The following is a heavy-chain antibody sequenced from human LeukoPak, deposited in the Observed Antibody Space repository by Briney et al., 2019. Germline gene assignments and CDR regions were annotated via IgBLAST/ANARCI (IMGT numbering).Heavy chain of an antibody. CDR1: GFTFRNFW. D-gene: IGHD6-19*01. V-gene: IGHV3-74*01. CDR2: VNSDGSIT. Sequence: GGSLRLSCAASGFTFRNFWMNWVRQAPGKGLGWVSRVNSDGSITNYADSVKGRFTISRDNAKNTPYLQMNSLRAEDTAVYYCATSVSVPGAKWGQGTLVTVSS. CDR3: ATSVSVPGAK. J-gene: IGHJ4*02.